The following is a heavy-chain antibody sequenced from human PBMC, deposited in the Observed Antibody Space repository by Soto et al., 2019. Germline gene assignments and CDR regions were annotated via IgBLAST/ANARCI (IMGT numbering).Heavy chain of an antibody. V-gene: IGHV4-39*01. Sequence: QLQLQESGPGLVKPSENLSLTCTVSGGSISSSYYYWGWIRQPPGKGLERIGSIYYNGNTHYNPSHQIQVTMSVDTSKSQFSLKVSSVTDADTAIYYCARTPLRDGRFSFPRTFDDWGHGNLVTLSA. D-gene: IGHD2-15*01. CDR1: GGSISSSYYY. J-gene: IGHJ4*01. CDR3: ARTPLRDGRFSFPRTFDD. CDR2: IYYNGNT.